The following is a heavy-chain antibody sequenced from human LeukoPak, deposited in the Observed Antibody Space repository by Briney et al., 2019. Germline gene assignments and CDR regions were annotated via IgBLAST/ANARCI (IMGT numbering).Heavy chain of an antibody. D-gene: IGHD2-21*02. CDR1: GFTFSDYY. CDR3: ARDLAMVTEIFDY. Sequence: GGSLRLSCAASGFTFSDYYMSWIRQAPGKGLEWVSYISSSGSTIYYADSVKGRFTISRDNAKNSLYLQMNSLRAEDTAVYYCARDLAMVTEIFDYWGQGTLVTVSS. J-gene: IGHJ4*02. CDR2: ISSSGSTI. V-gene: IGHV3-11*04.